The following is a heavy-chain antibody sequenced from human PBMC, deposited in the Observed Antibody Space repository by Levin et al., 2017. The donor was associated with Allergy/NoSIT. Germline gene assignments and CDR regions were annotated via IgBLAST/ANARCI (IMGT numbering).Heavy chain of an antibody. Sequence: GGSLRLSCAASGFTFSSYDMHWVRQATGKGLEWVSAIGTAGDTYYPGSVKGRFTISRENAKNSLYLQMNSLRAGDTAVYYCARGFSYDRSGWYFDLWGRGTLVTVSS. CDR2: IGTAGDT. V-gene: IGHV3-13*01. D-gene: IGHD5-12*01. J-gene: IGHJ2*01. CDR3: ARGFSYDRSGWYFDL. CDR1: GFTFSSYD.